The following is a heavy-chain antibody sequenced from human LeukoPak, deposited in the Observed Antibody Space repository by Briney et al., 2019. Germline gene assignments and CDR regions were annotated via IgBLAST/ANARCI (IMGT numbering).Heavy chain of an antibody. Sequence: SETLSLACTVSGGSISSGSYYWSWIRQPAGKGLEWIGRIYTSGSTNYNPSLKSRVTISVDTSKNQFSLKLSSATAADTAVYYCARGRSSTYYGSGKPFDYWGQGTLVTVSS. CDR1: GGSISSGSYY. CDR3: ARGRSSTYYGSGKPFDY. CDR2: IYTSGST. V-gene: IGHV4-61*02. J-gene: IGHJ4*02. D-gene: IGHD3-10*01.